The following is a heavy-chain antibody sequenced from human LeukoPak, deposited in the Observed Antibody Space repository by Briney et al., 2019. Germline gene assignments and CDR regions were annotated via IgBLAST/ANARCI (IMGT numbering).Heavy chain of an antibody. V-gene: IGHV3-74*01. CDR1: GFSFSGHW. CDR3: ARGPNSNWSGLDF. D-gene: IGHD6-6*01. CDR2: ISPTGSTT. J-gene: IGHJ4*02. Sequence: GGSLRLSCTASGFSFSGHWMHWARQLPGKGLVWVSRISPTGSTTSYADSVKGRFTVFRDNAKNTLYLQVNNLRAEDTAVYYCARGPNSNWSGLDFWGQGTLLTVSS.